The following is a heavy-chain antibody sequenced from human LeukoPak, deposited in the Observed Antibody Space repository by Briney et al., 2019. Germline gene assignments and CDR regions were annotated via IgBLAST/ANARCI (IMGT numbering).Heavy chain of an antibody. Sequence: PSETLSLTCTVPGGSISSSSYYWGWIRQPPGKGLEWIGSIYYSGSTYYNPSLKSRFTISVDTSKNQFSLKLSSVTAADTAVYYCARLTSNHYYGSGSYLDYWGQGTLVTVSS. D-gene: IGHD3-10*01. J-gene: IGHJ4*02. CDR2: IYYSGST. CDR3: ARLTSNHYYGSGSYLDY. CDR1: GGSISSSSYY. V-gene: IGHV4-39*01.